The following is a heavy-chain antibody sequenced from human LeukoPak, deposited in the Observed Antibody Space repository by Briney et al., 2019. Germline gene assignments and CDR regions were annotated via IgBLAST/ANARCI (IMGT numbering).Heavy chain of an antibody. Sequence: ASVKVSCKASGYTFTSYYMHWVRQAPGQGLEWMGIINPSGGSTSYAQKFQGRVTMTRDTSTSTVYMELSSLRSEDTAVYYCERDRLTGTTSPYYYYYYYMDVWGKGTTVTVSS. D-gene: IGHD1-7*01. V-gene: IGHV1-46*01. CDR3: ERDRLTGTTSPYYYYYYYMDV. CDR2: INPSGGST. J-gene: IGHJ6*03. CDR1: GYTFTSYY.